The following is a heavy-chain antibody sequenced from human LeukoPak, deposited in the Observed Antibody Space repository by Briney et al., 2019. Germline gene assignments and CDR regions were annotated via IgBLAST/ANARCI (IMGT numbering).Heavy chain of an antibody. J-gene: IGHJ4*02. CDR3: AKDAYYDSTGYYFDY. CDR2: ISGSGGGT. D-gene: IGHD3-22*01. CDR1: GLTFSSYA. Sequence: PGGSLRLSCAASGLTFSSYAMSWVRQAPGKGLEWVSTISGSGGGTYYADSVKGRFTISRDNSRNTLDLQMNSLRAEDTAVYFCAKDAYYDSTGYYFDYWGQGTLVTVSS. V-gene: IGHV3-23*01.